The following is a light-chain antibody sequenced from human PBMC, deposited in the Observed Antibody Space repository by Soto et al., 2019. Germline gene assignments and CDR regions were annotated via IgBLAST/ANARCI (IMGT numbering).Light chain of an antibody. CDR3: QQYGSSPRT. V-gene: IGKV3-20*01. J-gene: IGKJ1*01. CDR2: GAS. Sequence: EIVLTQSPDTLSLSPGERATLSCRASQSVSSSYLAWYQQKPGQAPRLLIQGASSRATGIPDRFSGSGSGTDFTLTISRLESEDFAVYYCQQYGSSPRTFGQGTKVEIK. CDR1: QSVSSSY.